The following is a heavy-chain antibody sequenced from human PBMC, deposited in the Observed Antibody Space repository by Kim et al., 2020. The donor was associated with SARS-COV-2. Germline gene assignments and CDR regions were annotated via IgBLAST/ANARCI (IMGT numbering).Heavy chain of an antibody. V-gene: IGHV3-15*01. Sequence: TDGGTTDYAAPVKGRFTISRDDSKNTLYLQMNGLKTEDTAVYYCTTGGRDWGQGTLVTVSS. D-gene: IGHD1-26*01. CDR2: TDGGTT. CDR3: TTGGRD. J-gene: IGHJ4*02.